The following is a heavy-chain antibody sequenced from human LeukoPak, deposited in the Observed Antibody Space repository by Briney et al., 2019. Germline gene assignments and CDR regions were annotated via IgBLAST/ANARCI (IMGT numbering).Heavy chain of an antibody. CDR1: GFTFSSYA. V-gene: IGHV3-23*01. J-gene: IGHJ2*01. CDR2: ISGSDGST. D-gene: IGHD2-15*01. CDR3: AKRRSGGPDWYFDL. Sequence: GGSLRVSCAASGFTFSSYAMSWVRQAPGKGLEWVSAISGSDGSTNYADSVKGRFTISRDNSKNTLYLQMHSPRAEDKAIYYCAKRRSGGPDWYFDLWGRGTLVAVSS.